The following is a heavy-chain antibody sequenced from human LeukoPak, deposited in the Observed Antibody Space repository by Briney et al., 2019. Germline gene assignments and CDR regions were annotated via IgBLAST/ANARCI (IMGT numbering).Heavy chain of an antibody. CDR2: ISYDGNNK. V-gene: IGHV3-30-3*01. D-gene: IGHD3-22*01. CDR3: AGGSYYYDSSGYYLDY. J-gene: IGHJ4*02. Sequence: GGSLRLSCAASGFTFSSYVMHWVRQAPGKGLEWVAVISYDGNNKYYADSVKGRFTISRDNSKNTLYLQMNSLRAEDTAVYYCAGGSYYYDSSGYYLDYWGQGTLVTVSS. CDR1: GFTFSSYV.